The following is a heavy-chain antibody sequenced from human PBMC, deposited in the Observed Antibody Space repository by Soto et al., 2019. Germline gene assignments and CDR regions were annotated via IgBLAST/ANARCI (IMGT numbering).Heavy chain of an antibody. CDR3: ARQQWLVPNYYYYGMDV. CDR1: GYSFSSHW. D-gene: IGHD6-19*01. J-gene: IGHJ6*02. CDR2: IYPGDSNI. V-gene: IGHV5-51*01. Sequence: PGESLKISCKGSGYSFSSHWIGWVRQMPGKGLEWMGIIYPGDSNIRYSPSFEGQIDMSADRSINTAYLRLSSLKASDTATYYCARQQWLVPNYYYYGMDVWGQGTTVTVSS.